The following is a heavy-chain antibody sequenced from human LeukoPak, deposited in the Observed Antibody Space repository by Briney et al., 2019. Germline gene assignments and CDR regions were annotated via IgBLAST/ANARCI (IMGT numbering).Heavy chain of an antibody. CDR1: TSR. J-gene: IGHJ5*01. V-gene: IGHV1-18*01. D-gene: IGHD3-22*01. Sequence: ASVNVSCKATSRISWVRQAPGLGLEWMGWSGSYGGETYYARKFQGRVTVTTDASTSTVYMELRRLRSDDTAEYYCARDLWNFYDDSGYYRDFDSWGQGTLVTVSS. CDR2: SGSYGGET. CDR3: ARDLWNFYDDSGYYRDFDS.